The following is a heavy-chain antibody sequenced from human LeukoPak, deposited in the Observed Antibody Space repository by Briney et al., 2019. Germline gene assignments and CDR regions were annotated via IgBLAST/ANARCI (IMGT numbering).Heavy chain of an antibody. CDR3: ARVMYSADY. J-gene: IGHJ4*02. Sequence: SETLSLTCTVSGGSISSYYWIWIRQPPGKGLEWIGYIHYSGSTNYNPSLKSRVTISVDTSKNQFSLKLSSVTAADTAVYYCARVMYSADYWGQGTLVTVSS. V-gene: IGHV4-59*12. D-gene: IGHD2-21*01. CDR1: GGSISSYY. CDR2: IHYSGST.